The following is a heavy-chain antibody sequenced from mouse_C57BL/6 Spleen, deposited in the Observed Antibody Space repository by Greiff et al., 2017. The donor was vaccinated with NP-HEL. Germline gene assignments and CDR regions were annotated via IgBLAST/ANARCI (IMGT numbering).Heavy chain of an antibody. CDR2: IDPSDSYT. CDR3: ARWGWSEAMDY. D-gene: IGHD1-1*02. Sequence: QVQLQQPGAELVMPGASVKLSCKASGYTFTSYWMHWVKQRPGQGLEWIGEIDPSDSYTNYNQKFKGKSTLTVYKSSSTAYMQLSSLTSEDSAVYYCARWGWSEAMDYWGQGTSVTVSS. V-gene: IGHV1-69*01. J-gene: IGHJ4*01. CDR1: GYTFTSYW.